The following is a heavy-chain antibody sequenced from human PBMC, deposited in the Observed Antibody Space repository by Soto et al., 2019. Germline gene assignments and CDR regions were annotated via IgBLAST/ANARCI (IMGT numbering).Heavy chain of an antibody. Sequence: GASVKVSCKASGYTFTSYDINWVRQATGQGLEWMGWMNPNSGNTGYAQKFQGRVTMTRNTSISTAYMELSSLRSEDTAVYYCVRDRYYYYGMDVWGQGTTVTVSS. CDR1: GYTFTSYD. CDR3: VRDRYYYYGMDV. CDR2: MNPNSGNT. V-gene: IGHV1-8*01. J-gene: IGHJ6*02.